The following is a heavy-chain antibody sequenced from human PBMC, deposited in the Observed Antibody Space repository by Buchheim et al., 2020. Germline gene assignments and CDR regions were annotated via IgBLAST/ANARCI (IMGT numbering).Heavy chain of an antibody. J-gene: IGHJ4*02. Sequence: DVQLLQSGGGLVQPGGSLRLSCAASGFSFSTNAMSWVRQAPGRGLEWVSGIGGDGRSHYADSVQGRFTISRDSSKDPLYLPMNGLRVEDTATYYCAKDLHFWSAMDYWGQGAL. CDR1: GFSFSTNA. D-gene: IGHD3-3*02. CDR2: IGGDGRS. V-gene: IGHV3-23*01. CDR3: AKDLHFWSAMDY.